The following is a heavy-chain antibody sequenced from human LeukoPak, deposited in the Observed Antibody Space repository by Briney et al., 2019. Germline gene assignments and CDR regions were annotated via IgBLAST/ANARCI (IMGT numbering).Heavy chain of an antibody. D-gene: IGHD1-14*01. CDR2: MSYSGSS. CDR3: ARETLVGTTNYFDY. V-gene: IGHV4-59*12. CDR1: GGSIDFYY. Sequence: SETLSLTCAVSGGSIDFYYWSWIRQPPGKGLEWIGKMSYSGSSQYNPSLENRVTLSLDTSKGQFSLKLASATAADTAVYYCARETLVGTTNYFDYWGQGALVTVSS. J-gene: IGHJ4*02.